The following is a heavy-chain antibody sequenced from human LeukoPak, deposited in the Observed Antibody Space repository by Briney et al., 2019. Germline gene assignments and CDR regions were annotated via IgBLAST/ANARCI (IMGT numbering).Heavy chain of an antibody. Sequence: SVKVSCKASGGTFSGNAISWVRQAPGQGLEWMGGIIPIFGTANYAQKFQGRVTITADESTSTAYMELSSLRSEDTAVYYCARDDRDDAFDIWGQGTMVTVSS. J-gene: IGHJ3*02. D-gene: IGHD3-22*01. CDR2: IIPIFGTA. V-gene: IGHV1-69*01. CDR1: GGTFSGNA. CDR3: ARDDRDDAFDI.